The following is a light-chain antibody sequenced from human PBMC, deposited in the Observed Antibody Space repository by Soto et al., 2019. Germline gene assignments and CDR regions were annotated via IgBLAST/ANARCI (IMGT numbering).Light chain of an antibody. CDR1: QSISSY. CDR2: AAS. J-gene: IGKJ4*01. CDR3: QQSYSTAALT. V-gene: IGKV1-39*01. Sequence: DIQMTQSPSSLSASVRDRVTITCRASQSISSYLNWYQQKPGKAPKLLIYAASSLQSGVPSRFSGSGSGTDFTLTISSLQPEDFATYYCQQSYSTAALTFGGGTKVEIK.